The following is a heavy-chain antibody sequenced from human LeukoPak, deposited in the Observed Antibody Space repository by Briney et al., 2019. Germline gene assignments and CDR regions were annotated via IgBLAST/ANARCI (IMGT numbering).Heavy chain of an antibody. CDR1: GFTFSAYT. CDR2: ISSGSSSV. V-gene: IGHV3-48*04. D-gene: IGHD5-12*01. CDR3: ARPVDYNAGDY. Sequence: GGSLRLSCSASGFTFSAYTMNWVRQAPGQGLEWVSYISSGSSSVYYADSVKGRFTIPRDNAKNSLYLQMNSLRAEDTAVYYCARPVDYNAGDYWGQGTLVTVSS. J-gene: IGHJ4*02.